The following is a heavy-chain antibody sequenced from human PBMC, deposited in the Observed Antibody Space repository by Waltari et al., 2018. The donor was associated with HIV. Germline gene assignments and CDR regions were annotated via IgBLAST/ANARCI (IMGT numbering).Heavy chain of an antibody. CDR3: ARGESATWANLDF. V-gene: IGHV1-2*04. Sequence: QVQLVQSAAELKSPGASVQIACRTSGYTFAAFHIHWVRQAPGEGLQWVGWVNPANGATNYAQELQDWVSVTTDRSITTVYLTLKRLRSDYTAVYYCARGESATWANLDFWGQGTVVSVSS. D-gene: IGHD1-26*01. J-gene: IGHJ4*01. CDR2: VNPANGAT. CDR1: GYTFAAFH.